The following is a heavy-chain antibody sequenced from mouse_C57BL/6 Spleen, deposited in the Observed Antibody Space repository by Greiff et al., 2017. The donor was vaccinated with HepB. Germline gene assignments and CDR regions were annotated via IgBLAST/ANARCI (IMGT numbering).Heavy chain of an antibody. CDR1: GYTFTDYY. V-gene: IGHV1-26*01. CDR3: AVTWRGYAMDY. CDR2: INPNNGGT. D-gene: IGHD2-13*01. J-gene: IGHJ4*01. Sequence: EVQLQQSGPELVKPGASVKISCKASGYTFTDYYMNWVKQSHGKSLEWIGDINPNNGGTSYNQKFKGKATLTVDKSSSTAYMELRSLTSEDSAVYYCAVTWRGYAMDYWGQGTSVTVAS.